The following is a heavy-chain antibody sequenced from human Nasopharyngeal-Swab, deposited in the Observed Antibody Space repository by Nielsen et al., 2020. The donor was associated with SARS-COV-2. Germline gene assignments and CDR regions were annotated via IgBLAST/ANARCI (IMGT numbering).Heavy chain of an antibody. CDR1: GGSISSSSYY. J-gene: IGHJ2*01. D-gene: IGHD6-6*01. V-gene: IGHV4-39*01. CDR3: ARHRYSSSSIYWYFDL. CDR2: IYYSGST. Sequence: SETLSLTCTVSGGSISSSSYYWGWIRQPPGKGLEWIGSIYYSGSTYYNPSLTSRVTISVDTSKNQFSLKLSSVTAADTAVYYCARHRYSSSSIYWYFDLWGRGTLVTVSP.